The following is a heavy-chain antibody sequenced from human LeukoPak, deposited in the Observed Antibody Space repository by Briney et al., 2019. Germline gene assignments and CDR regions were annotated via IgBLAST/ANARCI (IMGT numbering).Heavy chain of an antibody. D-gene: IGHD2-2*02. CDR2: ISAYNGNT. Sequence: ASVKVSCKASGYTFTSYGISWVRQAPGQGLEWMGWISAYNGNTNYAQKLQGRVTMTTDTSTSTAYMELRGLRSDDTAVYYCARGYCSSTSCYIDPWGQGTLVTVSS. CDR3: ARGYCSSTSCYIDP. CDR1: GYTFTSYG. J-gene: IGHJ5*02. V-gene: IGHV1-18*01.